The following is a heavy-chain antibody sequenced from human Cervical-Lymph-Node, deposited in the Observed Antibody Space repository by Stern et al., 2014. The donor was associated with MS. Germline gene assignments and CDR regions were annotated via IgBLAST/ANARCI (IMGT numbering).Heavy chain of an antibody. CDR2: VRTKTDSYTT. D-gene: IGHD6-19*01. CDR1: GFGFSGSG. Sequence: VHLVESGGGLVHPGGSLKLSCAAFGFGFSGSGVHRVRQAAGKGLEWICRVRTKTDSYTTAYGVSMGGSFTTSRDDSMTTTFLKINNPNADDTAVYYCACPVASPCGLDVWGQGTTVIVSS. J-gene: IGHJ6*02. V-gene: IGHV3-73*01. CDR3: ACPVASPCGLDV.